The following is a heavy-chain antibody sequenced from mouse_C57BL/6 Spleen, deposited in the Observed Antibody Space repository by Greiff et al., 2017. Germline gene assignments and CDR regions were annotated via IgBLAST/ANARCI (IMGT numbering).Heavy chain of an antibody. CDR2: INPNNGGT. CDR3: SRAIYDAYAMDY. V-gene: IGHV1-18*01. D-gene: IGHD2-12*01. Sequence: VQLQQSGPELVKPGASVKIPCKASGYTFTDYNMDWVKQSHGKSLEWIGDINPNNGGTIYNQKFTGKATLTVDKSSSTAYMELRSLTSEDTAVYYVSRAIYDAYAMDYWGQGTSVTVSS. J-gene: IGHJ4*01. CDR1: GYTFTDYN.